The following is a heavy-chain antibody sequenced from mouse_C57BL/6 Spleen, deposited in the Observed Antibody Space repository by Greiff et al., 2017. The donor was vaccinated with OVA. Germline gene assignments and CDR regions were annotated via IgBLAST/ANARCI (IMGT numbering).Heavy chain of an antibody. CDR3: TRTFHYYGSSYGFAY. Sequence: QVQLQQSGAELVRPGASVTLSCKASGYTFTDYEMHWVKQTPVHGLEWIGAIDPETGGTAYNQKFKGKAILTADKSSSTAYMELRSLTSEDSAVYYCTRTFHYYGSSYGFAYWGQGTLVTVSA. J-gene: IGHJ3*01. D-gene: IGHD1-1*01. CDR2: IDPETGGT. V-gene: IGHV1-15*01. CDR1: GYTFTDYE.